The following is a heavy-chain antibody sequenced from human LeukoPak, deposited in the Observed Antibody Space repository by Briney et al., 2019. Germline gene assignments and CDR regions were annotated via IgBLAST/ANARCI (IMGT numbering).Heavy chain of an antibody. CDR3: AKDAAANVDYPYYFDY. D-gene: IGHD4-11*01. V-gene: IGHV3-23*01. CDR2: IRGSGVTT. J-gene: IGHJ4*02. Sequence: GGSLRLSCAASGFTFRGYGMSWVRQAPGKGLEWVSAIRGSGVTTYYADSVKGRFTISRDNSRTTLYLLMNSLRAEDTAVYYCAKDAAANVDYPYYFDYWGQGTLVTVSS. CDR1: GFTFRGYG.